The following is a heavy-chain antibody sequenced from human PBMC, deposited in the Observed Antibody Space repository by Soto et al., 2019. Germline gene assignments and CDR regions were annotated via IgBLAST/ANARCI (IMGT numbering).Heavy chain of an antibody. Sequence: PSETLSLTCTVSGGAISSGDYYWSWIRQPPGKGLEWIGYIYYSGSTYYNPSLKSRVTISVDTSKNQFSLKLSSVTAADTAVYYCARDLSMGRGSADPWGPGRLLPVS. D-gene: IGHD3-10*01. CDR1: GGAISSGDYY. CDR2: IYYSGST. V-gene: IGHV4-30-4*01. J-gene: IGHJ5*02. CDR3: ARDLSMGRGSADP.